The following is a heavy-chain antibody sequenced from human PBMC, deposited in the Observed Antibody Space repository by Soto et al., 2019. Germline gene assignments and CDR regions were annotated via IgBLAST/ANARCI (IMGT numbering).Heavy chain of an antibody. CDR2: ISNNGAHT. Sequence: EAQLVESGGGLVQPGGSLRLSCAASGFTFSNYEMHWVRQAPGKGLEYVSGISNNGAHTDYAKSVKGRFTISRDNSENTLYLQMGCLTAEDMALYYCARRGYGSRWPNVYMDVWGKGTTVTVSS. J-gene: IGHJ6*03. CDR1: GFTFSNYE. CDR3: ARRGYGSRWPNVYMDV. V-gene: IGHV3-64*01. D-gene: IGHD6-13*01.